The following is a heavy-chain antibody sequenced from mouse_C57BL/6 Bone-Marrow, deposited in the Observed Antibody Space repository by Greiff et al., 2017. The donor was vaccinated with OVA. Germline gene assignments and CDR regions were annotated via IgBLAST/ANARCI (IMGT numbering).Heavy chain of an antibody. J-gene: IGHJ3*01. CDR3: ARGRGWFAY. CDR1: GYTFTDYN. V-gene: IGHV1-18*01. CDR2: INPNNGGT. Sequence: EVQLQQSGPELVKPGASVKIPCKASGYTFTDYNMDWVKQSPGKSLEWIGDINPNNGGTIYNQKFKGKATLTVDKSSSTAYMELRSLTSEDTAVYYCARGRGWFAYWGQGTLVTVSA.